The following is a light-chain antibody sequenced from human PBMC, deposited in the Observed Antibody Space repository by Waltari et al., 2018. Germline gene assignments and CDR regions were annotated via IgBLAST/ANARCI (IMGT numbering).Light chain of an antibody. J-gene: IGKJ4*01. Sequence: DKVMTQSPATLSVSPGERATLYCWASQTVGSGLAWYQQKPGQPPRLLIYGASTRATGVPARFSGSGSGTDFTLTIDSPQSEDSAVYYCQQYYSTPPLTFGGGTKVEIK. CDR2: GAS. CDR3: QQYYSTPPLT. V-gene: IGKV3-15*01. CDR1: QTVGSG.